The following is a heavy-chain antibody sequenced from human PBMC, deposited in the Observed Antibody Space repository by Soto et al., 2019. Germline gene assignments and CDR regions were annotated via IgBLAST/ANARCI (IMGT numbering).Heavy chain of an antibody. CDR1: GCSISSGGYS. J-gene: IGHJ4*02. CDR2: IYHGGYT. D-gene: IGHD5-18*01. V-gene: IGHV4-30-2*01. Sequence: SETLSLTCTFSGCSISSGGYSLSWIRQPPGKGLEWIGYIYHGGYTNCNPSLKSRVTISVDTSKNQFSLKLSSVTAADTAVYYCARASNKRGYSYGPDYWGQGTLVTVSS. CDR3: ARASNKRGYSYGPDY.